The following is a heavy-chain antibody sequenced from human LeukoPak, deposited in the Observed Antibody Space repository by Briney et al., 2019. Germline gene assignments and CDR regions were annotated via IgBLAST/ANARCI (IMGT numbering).Heavy chain of an antibody. CDR2: ISWDGGVT. CDR3: AKARGLIGGAFDI. Sequence: GGPLRLSCAASGFIFDDHLIHWVRQRPGKGLEWVSLISWDGGVTYHADSVKGRFTISRDNSKNSLYLQMNSLRTEDTALYYCAKARGLIGGAFDIWGQGTMVTVSS. V-gene: IGHV3-43*01. D-gene: IGHD3-22*01. CDR1: GFIFDDHL. J-gene: IGHJ3*02.